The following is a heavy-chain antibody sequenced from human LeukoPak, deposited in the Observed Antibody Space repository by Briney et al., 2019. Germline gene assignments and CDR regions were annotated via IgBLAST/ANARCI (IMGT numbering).Heavy chain of an antibody. CDR2: IDWDDDK. D-gene: IGHD2-15*01. Sequence: SGPALVKPTQTLTLTCSFSGLSVTTSGMCVSWIRQPPGKALEWLARIDWDDDKYYNASLKTRLTISKDTSKNQVVLTMTNMDPVDTATYYCARISRGRCYSAGDNYMDVWGNGTTVTVSS. CDR3: ARISRGRCYSAGDNYMDV. V-gene: IGHV2-70*11. CDR1: GLSVTTSGMC. J-gene: IGHJ6*03.